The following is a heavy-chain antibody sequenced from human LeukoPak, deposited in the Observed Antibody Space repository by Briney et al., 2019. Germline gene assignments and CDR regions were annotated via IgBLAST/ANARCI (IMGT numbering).Heavy chain of an antibody. D-gene: IGHD1-26*01. CDR2: IYYSGSN. V-gene: IGHV4-59*01. Sequence: PSETLSLTCTVSGGSISSYYWSWLRQPPGKGLEWIGYIYYSGSNNYNPSLKSRVTISVDTSKNQFSLKLSSVTAADTAVYYCARGKWELLGGYYFDYWGQGTLVTVSS. CDR3: ARGKWELLGGYYFDY. CDR1: GGSISSYY. J-gene: IGHJ4*02.